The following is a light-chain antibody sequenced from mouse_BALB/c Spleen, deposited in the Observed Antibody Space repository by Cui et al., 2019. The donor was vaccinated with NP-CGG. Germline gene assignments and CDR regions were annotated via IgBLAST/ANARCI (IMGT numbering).Light chain of an antibody. Sequence: QAVVTQESALTPSPAETVTLTLRAHAGGVTTSNYDNWVEEPPDHLFTVLIGGTNNRAPGVPARFSGSMIGDKAALTIAGEQTEDETIYFCALWYSNHWVFGGGTKLTVL. J-gene: IGLJ1*01. V-gene: IGLV1*01. CDR2: GTN. CDR3: ALWYSNHWV. CDR1: AGGVTTSNY.